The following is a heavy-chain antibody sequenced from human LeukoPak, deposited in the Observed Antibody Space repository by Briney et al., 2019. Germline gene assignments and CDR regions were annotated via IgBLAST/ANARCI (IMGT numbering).Heavy chain of an antibody. CDR1: GYTFTDYY. CDR3: ARGEWFGKNRYFDY. V-gene: IGHV1-2*02. Sequence: GASVKVSCKASGYTFTDYYMHWVRQAPGQGLEWMGWIDPNSGGTNYAQKFQGRVTITRNTSISTAYMELSSLRSEDTAVYYCARGEWFGKNRYFDYWGQGTLVTVSS. D-gene: IGHD3-10*01. CDR2: IDPNSGGT. J-gene: IGHJ4*02.